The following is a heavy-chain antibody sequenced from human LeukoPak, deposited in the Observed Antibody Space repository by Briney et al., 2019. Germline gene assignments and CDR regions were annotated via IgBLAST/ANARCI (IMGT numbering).Heavy chain of an antibody. CDR3: ARDLGESTFDY. V-gene: IGHV1-3*01. CDR2: INAGNGNT. CDR1: GYTFTSYA. Sequence: GASVKVSCKASGYTFTSYAMHWVRQAPGQGLEWMGWINAGNGNTKYSQKFQGRVTITRDTSASTAYMELSSLRSEDTAVSYCARDLGESTFDYWGQGTLVTVSS. J-gene: IGHJ4*02. D-gene: IGHD3-16*01.